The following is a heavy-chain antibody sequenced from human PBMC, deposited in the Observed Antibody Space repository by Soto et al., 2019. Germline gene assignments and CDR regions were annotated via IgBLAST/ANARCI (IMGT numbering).Heavy chain of an antibody. CDR2: MYNTGST. CDR3: ARDLWGYCGTDCYPLDV. V-gene: IGHV4-59*01. Sequence: SATLSLTCALSRDSISGYYWSWIRQPPGKGLEWIGYMYNTGSTVYNPSFKSRVTISVDTSKNQFSLKLNSVTAADTAVYYCARDLWGYCGTDCYPLDVWGQGTTVT. J-gene: IGHJ6*02. D-gene: IGHD2-21*02. CDR1: RDSISGYY.